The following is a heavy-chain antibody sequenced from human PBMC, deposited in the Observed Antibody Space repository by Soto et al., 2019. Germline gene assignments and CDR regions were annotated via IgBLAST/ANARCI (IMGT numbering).Heavy chain of an antibody. CDR1: GGTYSSYT. V-gene: IGHV1-69*02. D-gene: IGHD5-12*01. Sequence: QVQLVQSGADVKKPGSSVKVSCKASGGTYSSYTISWVRQDPGQGLEWMGRIIPILGIANYAQKFQGRVTITADKSTSTAYMELSSLRSEDTAVYYCAMDIVATINDPGYWGQGTLVTVSS. CDR3: AMDIVATINDPGY. CDR2: IIPILGIA. J-gene: IGHJ4*02.